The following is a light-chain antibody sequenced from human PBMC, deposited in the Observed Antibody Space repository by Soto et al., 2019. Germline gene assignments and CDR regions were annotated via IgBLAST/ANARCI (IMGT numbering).Light chain of an antibody. Sequence: QSALTQPASASGSPGQSVTISCTGTSSDVGAYKYVSWYQQYPGKAPKLMIYEVSKRPSGVPDRFSGSKSGNTASLTVSGLQAEDEAEDYCTSYVGSNIWVFGGGTKLTVL. CDR2: EVS. V-gene: IGLV2-8*01. CDR3: TSYVGSNIWV. J-gene: IGLJ3*02. CDR1: SSDVGAYKY.